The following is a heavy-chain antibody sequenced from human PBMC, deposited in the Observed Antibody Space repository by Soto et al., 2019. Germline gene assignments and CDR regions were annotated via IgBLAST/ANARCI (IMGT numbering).Heavy chain of an antibody. CDR3: ASVLGGYGGFDY. CDR1: GYTFTSYA. D-gene: IGHD5-12*01. J-gene: IGHJ4*02. V-gene: IGHV1-3*01. Sequence: ASVKVSCKASGYTFTSYAMHWVRQAPGQRLEWMGWINAGNGNTKHSQKFQGRVTISRDTSASTAYMELSSLRSEDTAVYYCASVLGGYGGFDYWGQGTLVTVSS. CDR2: INAGNGNT.